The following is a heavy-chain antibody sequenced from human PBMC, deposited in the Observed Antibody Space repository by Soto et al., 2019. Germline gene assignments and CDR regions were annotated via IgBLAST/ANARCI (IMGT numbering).Heavy chain of an antibody. J-gene: IGHJ3*02. Sequence: QVQLQESGPGLVKPSQTLSLTCTVSGGSISSGDYYWSWIRQPPGKGLEWIGYIYYSGSTYYNPSLKSRVTISVDTSKNQFSLKLSSVTAADTAVYYCARAGGSSGYYTRRNAFDIWGQGTMVTVSS. CDR1: GGSISSGDYY. CDR2: IYYSGST. V-gene: IGHV4-30-4*01. CDR3: ARAGGSSGYYTRRNAFDI. D-gene: IGHD3-22*01.